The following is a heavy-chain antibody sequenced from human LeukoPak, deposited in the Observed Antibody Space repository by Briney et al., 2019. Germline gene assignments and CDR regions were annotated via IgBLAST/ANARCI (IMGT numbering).Heavy chain of an antibody. CDR2: IYYSGST. V-gene: IGHV4-59*08. Sequence: TSETLSLTCTVSGGSISSYYWSWIWQPPGKGLEWIGYIYYSGSTNYNPSLKSRVTISVDTSKNQFSLKLYSVTAADTAVYYCARRYSGYGNAFDIWGQGTMVTVSS. CDR3: ARRYSGYGNAFDI. CDR1: GGSISSYY. J-gene: IGHJ3*02. D-gene: IGHD5-12*01.